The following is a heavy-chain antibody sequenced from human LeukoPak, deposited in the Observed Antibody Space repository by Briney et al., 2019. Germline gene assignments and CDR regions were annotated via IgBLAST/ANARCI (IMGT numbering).Heavy chain of an antibody. D-gene: IGHD3-16*02. J-gene: IGHJ6*04. CDR2: IIPIFGTT. Sequence: SVKVSCKASGDTFSSYAFNWVRQAPGQGLEWMGGIIPIFGTTDYGQKFQGRVTITADESTNTAHMELSSLRSEDTAVYYCTRGRGTVIGGVIDYYYCMDVWGKGKGITVSS. CDR1: GDTFSSYA. V-gene: IGHV1-69*13. CDR3: TRGRGTVIGGVIDYYYCMDV.